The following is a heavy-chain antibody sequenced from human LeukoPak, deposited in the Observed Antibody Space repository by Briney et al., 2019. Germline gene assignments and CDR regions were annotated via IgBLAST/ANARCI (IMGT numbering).Heavy chain of an antibody. CDR2: ISYDGSNK. J-gene: IGHJ4*02. D-gene: IGHD3-16*02. CDR3: ARGSDFVWGSYRPYFDY. V-gene: IGHV3-30-3*01. Sequence: GGSLRLSCAASGFTFSSYAMHWVRQAPGKGLEWVAVISYDGSNKYYADSVRGRFTISRDNAKNSLYLQMNSLRAEDTAVYYCARGSDFVWGSYRPYFDYWGQGTLVTVSS. CDR1: GFTFSSYA.